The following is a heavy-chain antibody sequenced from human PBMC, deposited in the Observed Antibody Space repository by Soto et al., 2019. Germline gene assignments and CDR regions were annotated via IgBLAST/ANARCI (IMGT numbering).Heavy chain of an antibody. J-gene: IGHJ4*02. CDR3: ARGVAGTGFDL. CDR2: TYYRSNWRH. V-gene: IGHV6-1*01. CDR1: GDSVSSNTAA. Sequence: QTLSLTCAISGDSVSSNTAAWNWIRSSPSRGLEWLGRTYYRSNWRHDYAVSVKSRITVNPDTSKNHFSLQLNSVAPDDTAVYYCARGVAGTGFDLWGQGTLVTVSS. D-gene: IGHD6-19*01.